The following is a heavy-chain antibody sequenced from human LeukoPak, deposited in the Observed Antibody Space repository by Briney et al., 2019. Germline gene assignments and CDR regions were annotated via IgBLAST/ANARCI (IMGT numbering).Heavy chain of an antibody. D-gene: IGHD1-1*01. CDR3: AKGKRYPDY. CDR1: GFNFSESW. CDR2: LNLDGSDK. Sequence: GGSLRLSCVVSGFNFSESWMSWVRQAPGKGLGWVASLNLDGSDKYYVDSVQGRFTISRDNAKNSLYLQMDSLRVEDTAVYYCAKGKRYPDYWGQGTLVTVSS. V-gene: IGHV3-7*03. J-gene: IGHJ4*02.